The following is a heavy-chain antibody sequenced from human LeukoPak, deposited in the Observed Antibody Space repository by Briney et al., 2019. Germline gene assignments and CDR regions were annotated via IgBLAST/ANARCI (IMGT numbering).Heavy chain of an antibody. V-gene: IGHV4-59*03. J-gene: IGHJ4*02. CDR2: IYDNGNT. Sequence: SETLSLTCTVAGGSISNSYWSWIRQPPGTGLEWIGYIYDNGNTNYNPSLKSRVTISVDTSKNRFSLTLSSVTAADTAMYYCAKLGCSSSWYGPFEYSGQGTLVTVSS. CDR1: GGSISNSY. CDR3: AKLGCSSSWYGPFEY. D-gene: IGHD6-13*01.